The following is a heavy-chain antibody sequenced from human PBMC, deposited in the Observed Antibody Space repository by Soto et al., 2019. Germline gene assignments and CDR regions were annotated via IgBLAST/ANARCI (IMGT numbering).Heavy chain of an antibody. Sequence: GGSLRLSCEGSGLIFSNNGMHWVRQAPGKGLEWVAFMSYDGSSKFVSDSVKGRFTISRDNSKNTLFLHMNNVRLEDTAMYYCAIVRVAESPLDQWGQGTLVNVSS. CDR3: AIVRVAESPLDQ. CDR2: MSYDGSSK. CDR1: GLIFSNNG. J-gene: IGHJ4*02. D-gene: IGHD2-15*01. V-gene: IGHV3-30*06.